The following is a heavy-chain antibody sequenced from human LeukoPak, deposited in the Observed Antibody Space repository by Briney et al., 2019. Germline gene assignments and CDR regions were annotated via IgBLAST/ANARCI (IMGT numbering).Heavy chain of an antibody. D-gene: IGHD2-21*01. CDR3: ARDDCGDTCYPGGY. J-gene: IGHJ4*02. V-gene: IGHV1-3*01. CDR2: INASNGDT. CDR1: GYTFTKYV. Sequence: ASLKLSCTASGYTFTKYVVHWVRQAPGQRPEWMLWINASNGDTKYSQNFQDRVTITRDTSANTAYMELSSLTSEDTALYYCARDDCGDTCYPGGYWGQGTLVSVFS.